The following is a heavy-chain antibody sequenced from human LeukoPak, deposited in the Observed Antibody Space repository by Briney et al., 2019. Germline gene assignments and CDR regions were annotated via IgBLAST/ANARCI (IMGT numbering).Heavy chain of an antibody. D-gene: IGHD2-2*01. J-gene: IGHJ3*02. CDR2: INPNSGGT. V-gene: IGHV1-2*02. CDR1: GYTFTSYG. CDR3: ARVVVPAAHHDAFDI. Sequence: ASVKVSCKASGYTFTSYGISWVRQAPGQGLEWMGWINPNSGGTNYAQKFQGRVTMTRDTSISTAYMELSRLRSDDTAVYYCARVVVPAAHHDAFDIWGQGTMVTVSS.